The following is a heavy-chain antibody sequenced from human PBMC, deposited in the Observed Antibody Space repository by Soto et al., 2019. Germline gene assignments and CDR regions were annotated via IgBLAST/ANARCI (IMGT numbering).Heavy chain of an antibody. V-gene: IGHV3-30*03. CDR2: ISYDGSNK. CDR1: GFTFSSYG. CDR3: VKGLDYDFWSGYWYYSDY. J-gene: IGHJ4*02. Sequence: QVQLVESGGGVVQPGRSLRLSCAASGFTFSSYGMHWVRQAPGKGLEWVAVISYDGSNKYYADSVKGRFTISRDNSKNTLYLQMNSLRAEDTAVYYCVKGLDYDFWSGYWYYSDYWGQGTLVTVSS. D-gene: IGHD3-3*01.